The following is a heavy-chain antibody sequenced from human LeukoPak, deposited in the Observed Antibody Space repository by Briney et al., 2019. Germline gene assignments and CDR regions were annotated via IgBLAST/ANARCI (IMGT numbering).Heavy chain of an antibody. J-gene: IGHJ4*02. CDR1: GGSISSHY. Sequence: SETLSLTCTVSGGSISSHYWSWIRQPPGKGLEWIGYIYYSGSTNYNPSLKSRVTISVDTSKNQFSLKLSSVTAADTAVYYCARGTAFGELSPAAFDIWGQGTLVTVSS. V-gene: IGHV4-59*11. CDR3: ARGTAFGELSPAAFDI. CDR2: IYYSGST. D-gene: IGHD3-10*01.